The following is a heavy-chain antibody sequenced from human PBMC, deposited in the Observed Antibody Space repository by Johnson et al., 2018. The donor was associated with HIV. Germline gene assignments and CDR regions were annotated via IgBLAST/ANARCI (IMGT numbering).Heavy chain of an antibody. D-gene: IGHD3-16*01. Sequence: VQLVESGGGLVTPGGSLRLSCEASGFTFSSYWMHWVRQGPGKGLVWVSRINGDGSGITYADSVKGRFTIARDNAKNTLYLQMNSLRPEDAAVYYCVRDRGRPGTPATFDIWGQGTMVTVSS. V-gene: IGHV3-74*01. CDR2: INGDGSGI. J-gene: IGHJ3*02. CDR3: VRDRGRPGTPATFDI. CDR1: GFTFSSYW.